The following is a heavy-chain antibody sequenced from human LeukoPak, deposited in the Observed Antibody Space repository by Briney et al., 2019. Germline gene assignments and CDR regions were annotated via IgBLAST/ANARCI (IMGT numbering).Heavy chain of an antibody. CDR1: GYTFTGYY. CDR3: ARSDSSGFKNDY. D-gene: IGHD3-22*01. Sequence: ASVKVSCKASGYTFTGYYMHWLRQAPGQGLEWMGWINPNSGGTNYAQKFQGRVTMTRDTSISTAYMELSRLRSDDTAVYYCARSDSSGFKNDYWGQGTLVTVSS. J-gene: IGHJ4*02. V-gene: IGHV1-2*02. CDR2: INPNSGGT.